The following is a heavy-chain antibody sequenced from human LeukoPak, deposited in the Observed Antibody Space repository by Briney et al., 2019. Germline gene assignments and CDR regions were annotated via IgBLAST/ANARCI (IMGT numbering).Heavy chain of an antibody. CDR2: IGYSNEAT. CDR3: AKESGYAKPFDY. Sequence: GGSLRLSCAASGFTFSSHGMHWVRQAPGKGLEWVSAIGYSNEATFYADSVKGRFTISRDTSKKNVLYLQMNGLTAEDSALYYCAKESGYAKPFDYWGRGTLVTVSS. V-gene: IGHV3-23*01. J-gene: IGHJ4*02. D-gene: IGHD5-12*01. CDR1: GFTFSSHG.